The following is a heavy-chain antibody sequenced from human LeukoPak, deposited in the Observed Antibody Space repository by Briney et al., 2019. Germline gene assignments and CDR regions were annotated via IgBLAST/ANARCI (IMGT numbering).Heavy chain of an antibody. J-gene: IGHJ4*02. CDR1: GYSFSTYW. V-gene: IGHV5-51*01. Sequence: GESLKISCKGSGYSFSTYWIAWVRQMPGKDLEWMGIIYPGDSDTRYSLSFQGQVTFSAAKSISTAYLQWSSLKASDTAMYYCARSGYSGYAVDYWGQGTLVTVSS. D-gene: IGHD5-12*01. CDR2: IYPGDSDT. CDR3: ARSGYSGYAVDY.